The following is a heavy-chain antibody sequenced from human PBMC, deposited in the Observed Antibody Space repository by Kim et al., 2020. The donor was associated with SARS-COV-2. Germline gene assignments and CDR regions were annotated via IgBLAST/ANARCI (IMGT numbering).Heavy chain of an antibody. Sequence: GGSLRLSCEASGINFSDYYMSWIRQAPGKGLEWVSYISSSGSYTKYADSLKGRFTISRDNAENSLYLEMNSLSADDAAVYYCARVPVGASSWYYFDSWGQGTVVTVSS. J-gene: IGHJ4*02. CDR2: ISSSGSYT. CDR1: GINFSDYY. D-gene: IGHD6-13*01. V-gene: IGHV3-11*05. CDR3: ARVPVGASSWYYFDS.